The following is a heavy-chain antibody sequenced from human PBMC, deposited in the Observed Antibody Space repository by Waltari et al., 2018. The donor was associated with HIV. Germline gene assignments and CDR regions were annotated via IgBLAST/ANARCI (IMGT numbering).Heavy chain of an antibody. J-gene: IGHJ4*02. Sequence: QVQLQESGPGLVKPSETLSLTCSVSDYSITSGYYWGWIRQSPGRGLEWIGSISHSGTTVYNPSLKSRITLFRNTSKNQFFLKLTSATAADTAVYYCASTYYDLLEGWYFDFWGQGRLVTVSS. CDR1: DYSITSGYY. V-gene: IGHV4-38-2*02. CDR2: ISHSGTT. D-gene: IGHD3-3*01. CDR3: ASTYYDLLEGWYFDF.